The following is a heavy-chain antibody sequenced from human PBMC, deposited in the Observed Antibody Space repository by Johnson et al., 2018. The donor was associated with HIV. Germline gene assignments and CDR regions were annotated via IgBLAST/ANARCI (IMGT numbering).Heavy chain of an antibody. CDR1: GFTFSSYA. D-gene: IGHD1-26*01. CDR2: ISYDGNNK. CDR3: AREEEWELTLVGVGAFDI. Sequence: QVLLVESGGGVVQPGRSLRLSCAASGFTFSSYAMHWVRQAPGKGLEWVAIISYDGNNKYYTDSVKGRFTISRDNSKNTLYLQMNSLRAEDTAVYYCAREEEWELTLVGVGAFDIGGQGTMVTVAS. J-gene: IGHJ3*02. V-gene: IGHV3-30*04.